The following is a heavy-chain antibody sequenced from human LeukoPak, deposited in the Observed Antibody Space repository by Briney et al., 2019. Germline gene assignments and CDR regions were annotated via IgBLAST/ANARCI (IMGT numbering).Heavy chain of an antibody. J-gene: IGHJ4*02. Sequence: ASVKVSCKASGYTFTSYDINWVRQATGQGLEWMGWMNPNNGNTGYAQKFQDRVTMTRDTSISTAYMELSSLKSEDTAVYYCARATREWGFDYWGQGTLVTVSS. D-gene: IGHD3-3*01. CDR2: MNPNNGNT. V-gene: IGHV1-8*01. CDR1: GYTFTSYD. CDR3: ARATREWGFDY.